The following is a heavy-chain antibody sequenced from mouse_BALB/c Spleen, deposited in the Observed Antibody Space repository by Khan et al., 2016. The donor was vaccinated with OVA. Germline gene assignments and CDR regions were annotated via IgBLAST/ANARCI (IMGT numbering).Heavy chain of an antibody. CDR1: AYTFTDYG. J-gene: IGHJ3*01. Sequence: QIQLVQSGPELKKPGETVKISCKASAYTFTDYGMNWVKQAPGKGLKWMGLINTYTGEPTYGDDFKGRFAFSLETPASPAFLQLNNLNTDDTATYFCARSNGNYWFAYWGQGTLVTVSA. V-gene: IGHV9-3-1*01. CDR3: ARSNGNYWFAY. D-gene: IGHD2-1*01. CDR2: INTYTGEP.